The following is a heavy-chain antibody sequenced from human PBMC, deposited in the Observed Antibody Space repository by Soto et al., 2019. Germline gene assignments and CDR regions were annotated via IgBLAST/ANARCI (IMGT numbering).Heavy chain of an antibody. Sequence: GGSLRLSCAASGFTISSYTMTWVRQASGKGLEWVSAITGSGTNTYYADSVKGRFTISTDKSTNTLYLQMTRLTSDDTAIYYCARGDSTDCSNGVCSFFYNHDMDVWGQGTTVTVSS. CDR2: ITGSGTNT. V-gene: IGHV3-23*01. J-gene: IGHJ6*02. D-gene: IGHD2-8*01. CDR1: GFTISSYT. CDR3: ARGDSTDCSNGVCSFFYNHDMDV.